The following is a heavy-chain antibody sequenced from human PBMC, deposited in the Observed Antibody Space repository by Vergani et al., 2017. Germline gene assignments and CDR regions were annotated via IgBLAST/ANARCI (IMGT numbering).Heavy chain of an antibody. V-gene: IGHV3-48*04. CDR2: ISSSSSYT. J-gene: IGHJ3*02. CDR1: GFTFSSYA. CDR3: ARDIAAAGTGGAFDI. D-gene: IGHD6-13*01. Sequence: EVQLLESGGGLVQPGGSLRLSCAASGFTFSSYAMSWVRQAPGKGLEWVSYISSSSSYTNYADSVKGRFTISRDNAKNSLYLQMNSLRAEDTAVYYCARDIAAAGTGGAFDIWGQGTMVTVSS.